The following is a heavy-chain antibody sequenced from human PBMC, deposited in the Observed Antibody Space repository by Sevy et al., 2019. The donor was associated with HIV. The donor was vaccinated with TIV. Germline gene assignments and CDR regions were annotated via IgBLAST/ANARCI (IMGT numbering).Heavy chain of an antibody. J-gene: IGHJ3*02. CDR3: AREWNRKDAFDI. Sequence: SETLSLTCTVSGGSISSYYWSWIRQPPGKGLEWIGYIYYSGSTNYNPSLKSRVTISVDTSKNQFSLKLSSVTAADTSVYYCAREWNRKDAFDIWGQGTMVTVSS. CDR1: GGSISSYY. V-gene: IGHV4-59*01. D-gene: IGHD1-1*01. CDR2: IYYSGST.